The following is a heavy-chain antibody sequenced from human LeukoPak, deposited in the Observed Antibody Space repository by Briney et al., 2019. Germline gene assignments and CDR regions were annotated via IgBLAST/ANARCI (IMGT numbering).Heavy chain of an antibody. CDR3: ARDGSWSKLGDY. Sequence: GGSLRLSCAASGFTFSSYSMNWVRQAPGKGLEWVSSISSSSSYIYYADSVKGRFTISRDNAKNSLYLQMNSLRAEDTAVYYCARDGSWSKLGDYWGQGTLVTVSS. V-gene: IGHV3-21*01. D-gene: IGHD1-26*01. J-gene: IGHJ4*02. CDR2: ISSSSSYI. CDR1: GFTFSSYS.